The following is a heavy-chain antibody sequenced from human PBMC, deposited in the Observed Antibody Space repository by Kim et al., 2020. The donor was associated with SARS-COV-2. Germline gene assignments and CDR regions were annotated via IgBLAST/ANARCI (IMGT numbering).Heavy chain of an antibody. D-gene: IGHD6-19*01. V-gene: IGHV3-64*01. CDR2: ISSNGGST. J-gene: IGHJ4*02. CDR3: ARGTGTYSHRYSSGWYPPAYFDY. CDR1: GFTFSSYA. Sequence: GGSLRLSCAASGFTFSSYAMHWVRQAPGKGLEYVSAISSNGGSTYYANSVKGRFTISRDNSKNTLYLQMGSLRAEDMAVYYCARGTGTYSHRYSSGWYPPAYFDYWGQGTLVTVSS.